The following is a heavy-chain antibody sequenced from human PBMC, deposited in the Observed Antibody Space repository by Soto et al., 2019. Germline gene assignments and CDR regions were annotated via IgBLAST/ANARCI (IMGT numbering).Heavy chain of an antibody. Sequence: GESLKISCKGSGYSFTSYWIGWVRQMPGKGLEWMGIIYPGDSDTRYSPSFQGQVTISADKSISTAYLQWSSLKASDTAMYYCARLEYDFWSGSHFESWAQGTLVTVSS. J-gene: IGHJ4*02. CDR1: GYSFTSYW. V-gene: IGHV5-51*01. CDR3: ARLEYDFWSGSHFES. D-gene: IGHD3-3*01. CDR2: IYPGDSDT.